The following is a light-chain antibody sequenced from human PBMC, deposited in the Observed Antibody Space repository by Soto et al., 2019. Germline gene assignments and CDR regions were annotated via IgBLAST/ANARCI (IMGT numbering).Light chain of an antibody. CDR3: SSYTSTSTLYV. V-gene: IGLV2-14*03. Sequence: QSALTQPASVSGSPGQSITISCTGTSSDIGGYNYVSWYQQLPGKVPKLIIYDVSNRPSGLSDRFSGSKSGNAASLTISGLQAEDEADYYCSSYTSTSTLYVFGTGTKVTVL. J-gene: IGLJ1*01. CDR2: DVS. CDR1: SSDIGGYNY.